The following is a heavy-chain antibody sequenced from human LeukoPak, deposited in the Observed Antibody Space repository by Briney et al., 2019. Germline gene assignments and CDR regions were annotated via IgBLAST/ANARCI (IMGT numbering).Heavy chain of an antibody. CDR1: GLSFGFYA. J-gene: IGHJ4*02. D-gene: IGHD1-14*01. CDR3: AKDFVRYNIQFDY. Sequence: GGSLRLSCAASGLSFGFYAMSWVRQAPGKGLEWVSSISGGGAGTYYADSVRGRFTISRDNSKNTLYLQMDSSRAEDTALYYCAKDFVRYNIQFDYWGQGALVTVSS. CDR2: ISGGGAGT. V-gene: IGHV3-23*01.